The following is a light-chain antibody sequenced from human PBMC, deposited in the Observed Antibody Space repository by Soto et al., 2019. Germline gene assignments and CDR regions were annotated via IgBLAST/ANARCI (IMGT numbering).Light chain of an antibody. J-gene: IGLJ2*01. CDR1: SSDVGGYDC. CDR3: SLYTSSSTLV. Sequence: QSALTQPASVSGSPGQSITISCTGTSSDVGGYDCVSWYQNHPGKAPKVMVYDVSKRPSGVSNRFSGSKSGNTASLTISGLQADDEADYYCSLYTSSSTLVVGGGTKLTVL. V-gene: IGLV2-14*03. CDR2: DVS.